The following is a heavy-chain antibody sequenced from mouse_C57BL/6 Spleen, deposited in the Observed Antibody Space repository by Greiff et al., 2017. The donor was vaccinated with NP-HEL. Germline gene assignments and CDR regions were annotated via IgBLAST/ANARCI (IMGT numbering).Heavy chain of an antibody. V-gene: IGHV1-50*01. D-gene: IGHD4-1*01. CDR1: GYTFTSYW. CDR3: AKPRLGRGYAMDY. Sequence: QVQLQQPGAELVKPGDSVKLSCKASGYTFTSYWMQWVQQRPGQGLEWIGEIDSSDSYTNYNQKFKGKATLTVDTSYSTAYMQLSSLTSDDSAVYYCAKPRLGRGYAMDYWGQGTSVTGSS. CDR2: IDSSDSYT. J-gene: IGHJ4*01.